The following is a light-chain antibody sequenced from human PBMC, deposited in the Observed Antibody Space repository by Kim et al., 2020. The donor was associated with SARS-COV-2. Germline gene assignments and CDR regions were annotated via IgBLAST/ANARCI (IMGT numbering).Light chain of an antibody. CDR3: QQDGTSPAT. CDR1: QSVSSNY. V-gene: IGKV3-20*01. Sequence: EIALTQPPGTLSLSPGEGATLSCRASQSVSSNYLAWYQQKPGQAPRLLIYGASSRATGIPDRFSGSGSGTDFTLTISRLEPEDFAMYYCQQDGTSPATFGQGTKVDIK. CDR2: GAS. J-gene: IGKJ1*01.